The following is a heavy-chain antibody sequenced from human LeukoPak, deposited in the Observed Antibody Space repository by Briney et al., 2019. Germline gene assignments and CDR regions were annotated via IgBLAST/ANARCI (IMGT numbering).Heavy chain of an antibody. D-gene: IGHD4-11*01. CDR1: GYTFTDYY. V-gene: IGHV1-69-2*01. CDR2: VDPEDGET. Sequence: GATVKISCKAFGYTFTDYYIHWVKEAPGKGLEWMGRVDPEDGETTYAEKFQGRVTITADTSTDTAYMELNNLRSEDTAEYYCATMTTFDPWGQGTLVTVSP. J-gene: IGHJ5*02. CDR3: ATMTTFDP.